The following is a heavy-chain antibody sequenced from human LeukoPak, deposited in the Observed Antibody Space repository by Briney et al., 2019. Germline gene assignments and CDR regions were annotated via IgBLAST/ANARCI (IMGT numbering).Heavy chain of an antibody. Sequence: GGSLRLSCAASGFTFSSYGMSWVRQAPGKGLEWVSAISGSGGSTYYADSVKGRFTISRDNSKNTLYLQMNSLRAEDTAVYYCAKEVSTYYYGSGTFDYWGQGTLVTVSS. CDR3: AKEVSTYYYGSGTFDY. V-gene: IGHV3-23*01. J-gene: IGHJ4*02. CDR1: GFTFSSYG. CDR2: ISGSGGST. D-gene: IGHD3-10*01.